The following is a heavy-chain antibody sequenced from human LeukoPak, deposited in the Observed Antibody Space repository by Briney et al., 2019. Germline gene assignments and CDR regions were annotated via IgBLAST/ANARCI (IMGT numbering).Heavy chain of an antibody. V-gene: IGHV3-48*03. D-gene: IGHD3-3*01. J-gene: IGHJ4*02. Sequence: GGSLRLSCAASGFTFSSYEMNWVRQAPGKGLEWVSYISSSGSTIYYADSVKGRFTISRDNSKNTLYLQMNSLRAEDTAVYYCAKGGFFGVRGLTIDYWGQGTLVTVSS. CDR1: GFTFSSYE. CDR3: AKGGFFGVRGLTIDY. CDR2: ISSSGSTI.